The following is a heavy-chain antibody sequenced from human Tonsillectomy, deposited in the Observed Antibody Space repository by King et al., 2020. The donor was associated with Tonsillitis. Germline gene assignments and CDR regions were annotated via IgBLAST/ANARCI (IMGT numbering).Heavy chain of an antibody. CDR2: IYYSGST. D-gene: IGHD1-26*01. CDR3: ARESGSYDVGSNWFDP. Sequence: QVQLQESGPGLVKPSETLSLTCTVSGGSISSYYWSWIRQPPGKGLEWIGYIYYSGSTNYNPSLKSRVTISVDTSKDQFSLKLSSGTAADTAVYYCARESGSYDVGSNWFDPWGQGTLVTVSS. CDR1: GGSISSYY. J-gene: IGHJ5*02. V-gene: IGHV4-59*08.